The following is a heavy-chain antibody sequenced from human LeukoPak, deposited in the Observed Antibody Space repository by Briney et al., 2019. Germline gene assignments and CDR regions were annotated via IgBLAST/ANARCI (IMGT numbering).Heavy chain of an antibody. CDR2: IYYSGST. J-gene: IGHJ6*03. Sequence: PSETLSLTCTVSGGSISSSSYYWGWIRQPPGKGLEWIGSIYYSGSTYYNPSLKSRVTISVDTSKNQFSLKLSSVTAADTAVYYCARHRNYYDSSGYYSLGYYYYYMDVWGKGTTVTISS. CDR3: ARHRNYYDSSGYYSLGYYYYYMDV. V-gene: IGHV4-39*01. CDR1: GGSISSSSYY. D-gene: IGHD3-22*01.